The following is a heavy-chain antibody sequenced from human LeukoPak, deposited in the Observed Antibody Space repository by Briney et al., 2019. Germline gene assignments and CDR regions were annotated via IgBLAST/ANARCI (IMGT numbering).Heavy chain of an antibody. J-gene: IGHJ4*02. V-gene: IGHV2-5*02. CDR3: AHVNYGPKYFDY. D-gene: IGHD3-10*01. CDR2: TYWDDDK. Sequence: SGPTLVKPTQPLTLTGTFSGSALTTSGVGVGWIRQPLVKALEWHTVTYWDDDKRYRPSLKTRLTITKDTSKNQVVLTMTNMDPVDTATYYCAHVNYGPKYFDYWGQGTLVTVSS. CDR1: GSALTTSGVG.